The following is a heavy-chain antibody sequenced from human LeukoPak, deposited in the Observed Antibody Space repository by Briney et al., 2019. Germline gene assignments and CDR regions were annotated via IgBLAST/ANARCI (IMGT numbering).Heavy chain of an antibody. Sequence: GASVKVSCKASGYTFTGYYLHWVRQAPGQGLEWMGIINPSGGSTSYAQKFQGRVTMTRDTSTSTVYMELSSLRSEDTAVYYCARVGGIAAARSRVCFDYWGQGTLVTVSS. CDR3: ARVGGIAAARSRVCFDY. D-gene: IGHD6-13*01. CDR2: INPSGGST. V-gene: IGHV1-46*01. CDR1: GYTFTGYY. J-gene: IGHJ4*02.